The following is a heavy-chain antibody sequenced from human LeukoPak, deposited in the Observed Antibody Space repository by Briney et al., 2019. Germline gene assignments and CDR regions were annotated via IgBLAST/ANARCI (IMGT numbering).Heavy chain of an antibody. CDR2: IYYSGIT. CDR3: ERSYYYGSGNGPLFDY. D-gene: IGHD3-10*01. J-gene: IGHJ4*02. CDR1: GGSISSYY. Sequence: SETLSLTCTVSGGSISSYYWSWIRQPPGKGLEGRGYIYYSGITNYNPSLKSRGTISVDTSKNQFSLKLSSVTAADTAVNDCERSYYYGSGNGPLFDYWGQGTLVTVSS. V-gene: IGHV4-59*01.